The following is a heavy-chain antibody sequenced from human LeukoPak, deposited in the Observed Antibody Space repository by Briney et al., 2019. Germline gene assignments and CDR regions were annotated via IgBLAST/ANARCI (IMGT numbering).Heavy chain of an antibody. V-gene: IGHV4-34*01. CDR1: GGSFSGHY. J-gene: IGHJ3*02. CDR2: INHSGST. D-gene: IGHD2-15*01. CDR3: ARRKDIVVVVAAPDGGAFDI. Sequence: SETLSLTCAVYGGSFSGHYWSWIRQPPGKGLEWIGEINHSGSTNYNPSLKSRVTISVDTSKNQFSLKLSSVTAADTAVYYCARRKDIVVVVAAPDGGAFDIWGQGTMVTVSS.